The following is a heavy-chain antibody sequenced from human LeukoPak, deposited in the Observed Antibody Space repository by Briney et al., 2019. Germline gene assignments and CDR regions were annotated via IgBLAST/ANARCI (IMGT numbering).Heavy chain of an antibody. D-gene: IGHD4/OR15-4a*01. CDR3: ATDWYGAINS. V-gene: IGHV3-74*01. Sequence: GSLRLSCAASAASGHIFSDSWMHWVRQAPGKGLVWVSRIKSDGSGTIYADSVKGRFTISRDNAKNTLYLQLNSLRADDTAVYFCATDWYGAINSWGQGTLVTVSS. CDR2: IKSDGSGT. J-gene: IGHJ4*02. CDR1: GHIFSDSW.